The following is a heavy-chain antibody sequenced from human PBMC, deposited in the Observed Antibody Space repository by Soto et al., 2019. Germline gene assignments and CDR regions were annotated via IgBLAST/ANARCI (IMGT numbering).Heavy chain of an antibody. Sequence: GGSLRLSCAASGFTFSNDWMNWVRQGPGKGLEWVSRIISGGTRVTYADSVKGRFTIARDNAKNTLYLEMHSLTAEDTAVYYCARERTSKGGMDVWGQGTTVTVYS. J-gene: IGHJ6*02. CDR3: ARERTSKGGMDV. CDR2: IISGGTRV. V-gene: IGHV3-74*01. CDR1: GFTFSNDW.